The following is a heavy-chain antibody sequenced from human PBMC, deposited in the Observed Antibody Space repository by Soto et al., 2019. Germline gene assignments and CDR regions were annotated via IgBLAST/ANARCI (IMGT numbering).Heavy chain of an antibody. CDR3: ARVAGYYDFWSGYYSPFYGMDV. CDR2: INAGNGNT. V-gene: IGHV1-3*01. CDR1: GYTFTSYA. D-gene: IGHD3-3*01. J-gene: IGHJ6*02. Sequence: ASVKVSCKASGYTFTSYAMHWVRQAPGQRLEWMGWINAGNGNTKYSQKFQGRVTITRDTSASTAYMELSSLRSDDTAVYYCARVAGYYDFWSGYYSPFYGMDVWGQGTTVTVSS.